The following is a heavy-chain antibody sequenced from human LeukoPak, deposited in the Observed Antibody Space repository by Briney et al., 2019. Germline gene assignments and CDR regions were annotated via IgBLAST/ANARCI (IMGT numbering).Heavy chain of an antibody. CDR1: GYTLTELS. Sequence: GASVKVSCKVSGYTLTELSMHWVRQAPGKGLEWMGGFDPEDGETIYAQKFQGRVTMTEDTSTDTAYMELSSLRAEDTAVYYCAKDSFYGSGSFDYWGQGTLVTVSS. CDR3: AKDSFYGSGSFDY. D-gene: IGHD3-10*01. CDR2: FDPEDGET. V-gene: IGHV1-24*01. J-gene: IGHJ4*02.